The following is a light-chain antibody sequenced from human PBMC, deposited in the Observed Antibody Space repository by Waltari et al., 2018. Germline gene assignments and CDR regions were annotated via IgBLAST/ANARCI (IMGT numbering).Light chain of an antibody. CDR2: RNN. CDR1: SNNVGNQG. J-gene: IGLJ2*01. CDR3: SAWDSSLSAWV. Sequence: QAGLTQPPSVSKGLRQTATLTCTGNSNNVGNQGAAWLQQHQGHPPKLLSYRNNNRRSGISERVSASTSGNTASLTISGLQPEDEADYYCSAWDSSLSAWVFGGGTKLTVL. V-gene: IGLV10-54*01.